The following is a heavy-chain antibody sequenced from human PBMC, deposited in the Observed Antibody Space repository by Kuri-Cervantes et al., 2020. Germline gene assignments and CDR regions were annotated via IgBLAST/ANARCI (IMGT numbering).Heavy chain of an antibody. J-gene: IGHJ4*02. D-gene: IGHD1-7*01. V-gene: IGHV3-23*01. Sequence: GESLKISCAASGFTFSSYAMSWVRQAPGKGLEWVSAISGSGGSTYYADSVKGRFTISRDNSKNTLYLQMNSLRAEDTAVHYCVSSFGGDWNYGFDYWGQGTLVTVSS. CDR3: VSSFGGDWNYGFDY. CDR2: ISGSGGST. CDR1: GFTFSSYA.